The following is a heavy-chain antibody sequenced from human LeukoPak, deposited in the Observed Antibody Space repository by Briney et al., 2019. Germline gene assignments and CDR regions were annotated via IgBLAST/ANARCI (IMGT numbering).Heavy chain of an antibody. D-gene: IGHD2-2*01. CDR3: ATHVRYCSSTSCYSHWNAFDI. CDR1: GYTFTGYY. Sequence: GASVKVSCKASGYTFTGYYMHWVRRAPGQGLEWMGWINPNSGGTNYAQKFQGRVTMTRDTSISTAYMELSRLRSDDTAVYYCATHVRYCSSTSCYSHWNAFDIWGQGTMVTVSS. V-gene: IGHV1-2*02. CDR2: INPNSGGT. J-gene: IGHJ3*02.